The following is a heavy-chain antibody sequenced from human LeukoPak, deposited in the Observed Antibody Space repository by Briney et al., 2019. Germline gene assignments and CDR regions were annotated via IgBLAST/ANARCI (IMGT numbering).Heavy chain of an antibody. CDR3: AKGSRQKVAATHLDY. CDR1: GFTFSSYS. V-gene: IGHV3-21*01. CDR2: ISSSSSYI. J-gene: IGHJ4*02. Sequence: GGSLRLSCAASGFTFSSYSMNWVRQAPGKGLEWVSSISSSSSYIYYADSVKGRFTISRDNAKNSLYLQMNSLRAEDTAVYYCAKGSRQKVAATHLDYWGQGTLVTVSS. D-gene: IGHD2-15*01.